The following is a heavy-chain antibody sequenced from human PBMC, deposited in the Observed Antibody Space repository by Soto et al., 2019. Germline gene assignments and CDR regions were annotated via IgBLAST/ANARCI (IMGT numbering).Heavy chain of an antibody. J-gene: IGHJ6*02. V-gene: IGHV5-10-1*01. CDR3: ARLLEVVRTSKYYYYGMDV. CDR2: IDPSDSYT. D-gene: IGHD2-2*01. Sequence: GESLKISCKGSGYSFTSNWISWVRQMSGKGLEWMGRIDPSDSYTNYSPSFQGHVTISVDKSTSTAYLQWSSLKASDTAIYYCARLLEVVRTSKYYYYGMDVWGQGTPVTVSS. CDR1: GYSFTSNW.